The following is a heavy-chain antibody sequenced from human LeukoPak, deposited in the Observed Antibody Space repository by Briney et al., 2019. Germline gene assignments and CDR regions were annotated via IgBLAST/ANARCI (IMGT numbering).Heavy chain of an antibody. V-gene: IGHV3-7*01. D-gene: IGHD3-3*01. CDR1: GFTFSNTW. Sequence: PGGSLRLSCAASGFTFSNTWMSWVRQAPGKGLEWVANIKQDGSVEYYVDSVKGRFTISRDNAKNSLYLQINSLRGEDTAVYYCARAPRPYLWSGYCEYWGQGTRVTVSS. J-gene: IGHJ4*02. CDR2: IKQDGSVE. CDR3: ARAPRPYLWSGYCEY.